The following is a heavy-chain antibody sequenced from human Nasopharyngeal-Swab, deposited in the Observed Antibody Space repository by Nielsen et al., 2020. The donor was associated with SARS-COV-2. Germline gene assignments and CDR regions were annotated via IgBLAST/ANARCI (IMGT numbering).Heavy chain of an antibody. CDR3: AKQSWGYSYGYYFDY. Sequence: VRQAPGKGLEWVSSITSSSSYIYYADSVKGRFTISRDNSKNTLYLQMNSLRAEDTAVYYCAKQSWGYSYGYYFDYWGQGTLVTVSS. D-gene: IGHD5-18*01. J-gene: IGHJ4*02. V-gene: IGHV3-21*01. CDR2: ITSSSSYI.